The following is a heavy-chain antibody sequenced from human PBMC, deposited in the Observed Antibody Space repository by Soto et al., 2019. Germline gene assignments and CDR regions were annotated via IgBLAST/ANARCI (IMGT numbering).Heavy chain of an antibody. CDR1: GFTFSNAW. J-gene: IGHJ4*02. V-gene: IGHV3-15*01. D-gene: IGHD3-3*01. Sequence: PGGSLRLSCAASGFTFSNAWMSWVRQAPGKGLEWVGRIKSKTDGGTTGYAAPVTGRFTISRDDSKNTLYLQMNSLKTEDTAVYYCTTEYYDFWSGYFYYFDYWGQGTLVTISS. CDR2: IKSKTDGGTT. CDR3: TTEYYDFWSGYFYYFDY.